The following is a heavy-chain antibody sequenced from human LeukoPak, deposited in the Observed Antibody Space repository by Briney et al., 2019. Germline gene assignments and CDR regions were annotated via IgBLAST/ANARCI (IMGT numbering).Heavy chain of an antibody. CDR3: ARGYSSSRDY. CDR2: VYDGGST. J-gene: IGHJ4*02. Sequence: GGSLRLSCAASGFTVSFNYMSWVRQAPGKGPEWVSVVYDGGSTAYADSVKGRFTISRDNSKNTLYLRMNSLRAEDTAVYYCARGYSSSRDYWGQGILVTVSS. D-gene: IGHD6-6*01. V-gene: IGHV3-53*01. CDR1: GFTVSFNY.